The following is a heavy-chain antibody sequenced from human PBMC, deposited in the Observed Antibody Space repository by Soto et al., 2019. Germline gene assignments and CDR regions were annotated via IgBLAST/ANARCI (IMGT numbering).Heavy chain of an antibody. D-gene: IGHD4-17*01. Sequence: SETLSLTCTVSGGSISSGGYYWSWIRQHPGKGLEWIGYIYYSVSTYYNPSLKSRVTISVDTSKNQFSLKLSSVTAADTAVYYCARDWGGPRYGEFNWFDPWGQGTLVTVSS. V-gene: IGHV4-31*03. CDR3: ARDWGGPRYGEFNWFDP. CDR2: IYYSVST. J-gene: IGHJ5*02. CDR1: GGSISSGGYY.